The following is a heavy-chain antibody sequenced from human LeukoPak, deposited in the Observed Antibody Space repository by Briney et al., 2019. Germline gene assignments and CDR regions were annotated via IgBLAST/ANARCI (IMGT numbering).Heavy chain of an antibody. CDR3: ARGGLYYDILTGRLDN. V-gene: IGHV1-18*01. CDR1: GYTFTTYT. D-gene: IGHD3-9*01. Sequence: ASVKVSCKASGYTFTTYTISWVRQAPGQGLEWMGWISPSNANTNYAQKLQGRVTMTTDTSTSAAYMEPRSLRSDDAAVYYCARGGLYYDILTGRLDNWGQGTLVTVSS. CDR2: ISPSNANT. J-gene: IGHJ4*02.